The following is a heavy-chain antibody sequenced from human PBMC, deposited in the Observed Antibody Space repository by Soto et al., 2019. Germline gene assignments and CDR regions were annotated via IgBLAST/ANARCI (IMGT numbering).Heavy chain of an antibody. D-gene: IGHD1-20*01. V-gene: IGHV4-39*01. Sequence: SETLSLTCTVSGGSISSSSYYWGWIRQPPGKGLEWIGSIYYSGSTYYNTSLKSRVTISVDTSKNEFSLKLSSVTAADTAVYYCAITYNWNDDGWFDLWGQGTLVTVSS. CDR1: GGSISSSSYY. CDR3: AITYNWNDDGWFDL. J-gene: IGHJ5*02. CDR2: IYYSGST.